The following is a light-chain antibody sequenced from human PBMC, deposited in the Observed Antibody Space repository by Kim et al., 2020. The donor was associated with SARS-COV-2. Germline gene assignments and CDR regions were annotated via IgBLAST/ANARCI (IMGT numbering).Light chain of an antibody. Sequence: QTVVTQEPSFSVSPGGTVTLTCGLSSGSVSTSYYPSWYQQTPGQAPRTLIYSTNTRSSGVPDRFSGSILGNKAALTITGAQADDESDHYCVLYMGSGIRVFGGGTQLTVL. J-gene: IGLJ3*02. V-gene: IGLV8-61*01. CDR1: SGSVSTSYY. CDR2: STN. CDR3: VLYMGSGIRV.